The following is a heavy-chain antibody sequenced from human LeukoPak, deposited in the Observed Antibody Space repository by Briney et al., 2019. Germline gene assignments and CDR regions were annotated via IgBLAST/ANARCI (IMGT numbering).Heavy chain of an antibody. V-gene: IGHV4-39*07. D-gene: IGHD4-17*01. CDR3: GRLNPVTTLLDY. J-gene: IGHJ4*02. CDR2: IYYSGST. CDR1: GGSISSSSYY. Sequence: PSETLSLTCTVSGGSISSSSYYWGWIRQPPGKGLEWIGSIYYSGSTYYNPSLKSRVTISVDTSKNQFSLKLSSVTAADTAVYYCGRLNPVTTLLDYWGQGTLVTVSS.